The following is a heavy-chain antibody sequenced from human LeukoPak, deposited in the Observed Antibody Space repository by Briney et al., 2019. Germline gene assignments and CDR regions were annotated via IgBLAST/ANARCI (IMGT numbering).Heavy chain of an antibody. CDR1: GVSVSSNY. V-gene: IGHV3-53*01. J-gene: IGHJ3*02. CDR2: IYSDGST. Sequence: GGSLRLSCAASGVSVSSNYMSWVRQAPGKGLEWVSEIYSDGSTFYAASVKGRFSISRDNSKNTVYLQMNSLRAEDTAVYYCARELREHGVLDIWGQGTMVTVSS. CDR3: ARELREHGVLDI. D-gene: IGHD1-26*01.